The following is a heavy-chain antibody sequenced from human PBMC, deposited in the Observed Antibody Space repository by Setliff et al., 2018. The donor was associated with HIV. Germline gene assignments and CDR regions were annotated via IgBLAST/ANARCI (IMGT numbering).Heavy chain of an antibody. CDR3: ARQRDFDWLLQNYYYMDV. CDR2: MSYSGSA. Sequence: SETLSLTCGVYGGSFSDYFWSWIRQPPGKGLEWIGSMSYSGSAYYNPSLKSRVTISVDTSKSQFSLRLSSVTAADTAVYYCARQRDFDWLLQNYYYMDVWGKGATVTVSS. CDR1: GGSFSDYF. J-gene: IGHJ6*03. V-gene: IGHV4-34*01. D-gene: IGHD3-9*01.